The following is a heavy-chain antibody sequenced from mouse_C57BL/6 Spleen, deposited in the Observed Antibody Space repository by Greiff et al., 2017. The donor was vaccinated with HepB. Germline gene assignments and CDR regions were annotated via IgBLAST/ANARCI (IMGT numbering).Heavy chain of an antibody. CDR1: GYAFTNYL. CDR2: INPGSGGT. D-gene: IGHD3-2*02. CDR3: ARGETAQATAWFAY. V-gene: IGHV1-54*01. Sequence: QVQLKESGAELVRPGTSVKVSCKASGYAFTNYLIEWVKQRPGQGLEWIGVINPGSGGTNYNEKFKGKATLTADKSSSTAYMQLSSLTSEDSAVYFCARGETAQATAWFAYWGQGTLVTVSA. J-gene: IGHJ3*01.